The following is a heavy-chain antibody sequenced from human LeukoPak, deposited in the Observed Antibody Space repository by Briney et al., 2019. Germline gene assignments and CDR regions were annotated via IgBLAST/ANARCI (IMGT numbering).Heavy chain of an antibody. V-gene: IGHV3-21*01. J-gene: IGHJ4*02. CDR1: GFTFSSYS. CDR2: ISSSSSYI. Sequence: GGSLRLSCAASGFTFSSYSMNWVRQAPGKGLEWVSSISSSSSYIYYADSVKGRFTISRDNAKNSLYLQMNSLRAEDTAVHYCARERGSSSWMTFDYWGQGTLVTVSS. D-gene: IGHD6-13*01. CDR3: ARERGSSSWMTFDY.